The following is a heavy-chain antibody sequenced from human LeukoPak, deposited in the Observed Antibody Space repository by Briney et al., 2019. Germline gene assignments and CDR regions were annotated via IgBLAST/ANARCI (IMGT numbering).Heavy chain of an antibody. Sequence: PSETLSLTCTVSGASISAFHWTWFRQPAGKGLEWIGLIYSSGSTLFNPSLKSRVAMSVDLTKNQLSLKLTSVPAADTAMYYCARKDGDYWGRGTLVTVS. CDR1: GASISAFH. CDR3: ARKDGDY. V-gene: IGHV4-4*07. CDR2: IYSSGST. J-gene: IGHJ4*02.